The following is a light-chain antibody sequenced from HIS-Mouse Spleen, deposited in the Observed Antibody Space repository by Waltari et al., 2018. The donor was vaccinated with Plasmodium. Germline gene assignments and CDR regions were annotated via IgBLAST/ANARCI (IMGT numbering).Light chain of an antibody. V-gene: IGLV3-19*01. Sequence: SSELTQDPAVSVALGQTVRITCQGDSLRSYYASWYQQKPGQAPVLVIYGKNNRPSGIQDRLAGCSSGNTASLTITGAQAEDEADYYCNSRDSSGNHWVFGGGTKLTVL. CDR2: GKN. CDR3: NSRDSSGNHWV. CDR1: SLRSYY. J-gene: IGLJ3*02.